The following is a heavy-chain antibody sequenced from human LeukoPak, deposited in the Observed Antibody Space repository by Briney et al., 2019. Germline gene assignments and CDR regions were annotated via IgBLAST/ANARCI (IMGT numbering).Heavy chain of an antibody. V-gene: IGHV3-53*01. J-gene: IGHJ4*02. CDR1: GFSVITSF. Sequence: GGSLRLSCAASGFSVITSFMSWVRQAPGKGLEWVSVIYNDGTTYYADSVKGRFTISRDNPKNTLYLQMNTLRAEDTAVYYCTKTGGPWDWGQGTQVTVSS. CDR2: IYNDGTT. D-gene: IGHD7-27*01. CDR3: TKTGGPWD.